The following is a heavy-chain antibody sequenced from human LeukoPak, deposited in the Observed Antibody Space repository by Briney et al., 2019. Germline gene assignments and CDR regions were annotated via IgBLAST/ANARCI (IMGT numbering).Heavy chain of an antibody. CDR1: GFTFSSYW. CDR2: IKQDGSEK. CDR3: ARDLSSSGTYYFDY. D-gene: IGHD6-13*01. Sequence: GGSLRLSCAASGFTFSSYWMSWVRQAPGKGLEWVANIKQDGSEKYYVDSAKGRFTISRDNAKNSLYLQMNSLRAEDTAVYYCARDLSSSGTYYFDYWGQGTLVTVSS. V-gene: IGHV3-7*01. J-gene: IGHJ4*02.